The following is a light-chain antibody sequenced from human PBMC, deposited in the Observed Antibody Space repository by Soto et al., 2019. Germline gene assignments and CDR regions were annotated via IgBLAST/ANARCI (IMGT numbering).Light chain of an antibody. CDR2: EAS. V-gene: IGKV1-27*01. Sequence: DIQMTQSPSSLSASVGDRVTISCRASQGISNNLAWYQQKPGTVPKLLIYEASTLQSGVPSRFSGSGSGTDFTLTISRLEPEDAATYYCQKYTGAPWTFGQGTKVEFK. CDR1: QGISNN. J-gene: IGKJ1*01. CDR3: QKYTGAPWT.